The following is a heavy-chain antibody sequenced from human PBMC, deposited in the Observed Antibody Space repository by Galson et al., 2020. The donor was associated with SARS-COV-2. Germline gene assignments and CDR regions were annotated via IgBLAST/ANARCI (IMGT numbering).Heavy chain of an antibody. J-gene: IGHJ4*02. CDR2: IYSSGST. D-gene: IGHD3-10*01. Sequence: ASETLSLTCNVSGGSIRSSDSHWGWIRQPPGKGLEWIGTIYSSGSTSNNPSLKSRATISVDTSKNQFSLKLTSVTAADTAVYYCARNINFMVRGATVYLFDYWGQGTLVTVSS. CDR1: GGSIRSSDSH. V-gene: IGHV4-39*07. CDR3: ARNINFMVRGATVYLFDY.